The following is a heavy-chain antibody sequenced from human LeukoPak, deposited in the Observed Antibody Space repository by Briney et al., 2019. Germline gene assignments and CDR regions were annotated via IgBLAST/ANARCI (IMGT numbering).Heavy chain of an antibody. CDR3: GRDPNGDYIGAFDF. Sequence: GGSLRLSCAASGFTFSNYALVWVRQAPGKGLEWVSAISGSGGLTIHADSVKGRFTISRDNSRNTLYLQMNSLNADDTAMYYCGRDPNGDYIGAFDFWGQGTMVGVSS. D-gene: IGHD4-17*01. CDR1: GFTFSNYA. J-gene: IGHJ3*01. CDR2: ISGSGGLT. V-gene: IGHV3-23*01.